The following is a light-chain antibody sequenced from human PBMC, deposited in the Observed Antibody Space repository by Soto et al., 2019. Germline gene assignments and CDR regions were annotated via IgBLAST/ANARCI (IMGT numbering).Light chain of an antibody. CDR2: DAS. V-gene: IGKV1-5*01. Sequence: DIQMTQSPSTLSASVGDRVAITCRASQNISSRLAWYQQKPDEAPKLLIYDASSLESGVPLRFGGSGSGTDFTLIISSLQPDDFATYYCQQCNTPFTFGGGTKVEIK. CDR1: QNISSR. J-gene: IGKJ4*01. CDR3: QQCNTPFT.